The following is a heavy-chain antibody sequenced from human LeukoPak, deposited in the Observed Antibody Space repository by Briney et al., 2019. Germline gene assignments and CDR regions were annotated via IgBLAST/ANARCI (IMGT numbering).Heavy chain of an antibody. Sequence: ASVKVSCKASGYTLTGYYMHWVRQAPGQGLEWMGWINPNSGGTNYAQKFQGRVTITADKSTSTAYMELSSLRSEDTAVYYCASSGYGNYYYYYMDVWSKGTTVTVSS. CDR2: INPNSGGT. CDR1: GYTLTGYY. V-gene: IGHV1-2*02. CDR3: ASSGYGNYYYYYMDV. D-gene: IGHD5-18*01. J-gene: IGHJ6*03.